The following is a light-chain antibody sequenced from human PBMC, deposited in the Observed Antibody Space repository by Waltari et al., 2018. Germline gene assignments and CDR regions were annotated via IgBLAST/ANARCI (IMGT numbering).Light chain of an antibody. V-gene: IGKV3-15*01. CDR2: GAS. Sequence: EIVMTQSPATLSVSPGERATLSCRASQSVSSNLAWYQQKPGQAPRLLIYGASTRALGIPARFSGSGSGPEFTLTISSLQSEDFAVYYCQQYNNWPLTFGGGTKVEIK. J-gene: IGKJ4*01. CDR3: QQYNNWPLT. CDR1: QSVSSN.